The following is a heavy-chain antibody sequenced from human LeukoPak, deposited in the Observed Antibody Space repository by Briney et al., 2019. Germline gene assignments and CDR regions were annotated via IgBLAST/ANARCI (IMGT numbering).Heavy chain of an antibody. CDR1: GYTFTNFD. V-gene: IGHV1-8*01. Sequence: GASVKVSCKASGYTFTNFDINWVRQATGQGLEWMGWVIPKSGNTAYAQKFQGRVTMTSNISINTAYTELSSLSSDDTAVYYCARGGYGAGDSGGYYYELDSWGQGALVTVSS. CDR3: ARGGYGAGDSGGYYYELDS. CDR2: VIPKSGNT. J-gene: IGHJ4*02. D-gene: IGHD3-22*01.